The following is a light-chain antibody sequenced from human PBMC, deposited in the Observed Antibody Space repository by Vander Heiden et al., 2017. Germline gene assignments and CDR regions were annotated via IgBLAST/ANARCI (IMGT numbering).Light chain of an antibody. J-gene: IGLJ7*01. Sequence: QSVLTQPPSASGTPGQRVTISCSGSRSNIGSNTVNWYQQLPGTAPKLLIYRNNQRPSGVPDRFSGSKSGTSASLAISELQSEDEADYYCAAWDDSLNGPVFGGGTQLTVL. CDR3: AAWDDSLNGPV. CDR1: RSNIGSNT. V-gene: IGLV1-44*01. CDR2: RNN.